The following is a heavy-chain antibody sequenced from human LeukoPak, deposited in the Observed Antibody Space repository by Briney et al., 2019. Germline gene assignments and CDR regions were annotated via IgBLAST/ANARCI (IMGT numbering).Heavy chain of an antibody. CDR3: ARVFDDYYDSSADPPLWFDP. J-gene: IGHJ5*02. CDR2: VYYSGSP. D-gene: IGHD3-22*01. CDR1: GGSISSYF. V-gene: IGHV4-59*01. Sequence: SSETLSLTCIVSGGSISSYFWSWIRQPPGMGLEWIGYVYYSGSPNYNPSLKSRVTISVDTSKNQFSLRLRSVTAADTAVYYCARVFDDYYDSSADPPLWFDPWGQGTLVTVSS.